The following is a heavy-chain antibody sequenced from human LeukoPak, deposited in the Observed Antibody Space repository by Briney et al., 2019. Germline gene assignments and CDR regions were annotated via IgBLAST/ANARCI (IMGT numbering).Heavy chain of an antibody. CDR3: ASRKEDTTLVTGKYYYIDV. D-gene: IGHD5-18*01. J-gene: IGHJ6*03. Sequence: GGSLRLSCTVSGFTLSSYEMSWIRQAPGRGLEWVSSIDYSGGSSYYADSVKGRFTISRDDSKNTLYLQLNSLRAEDTAVYYCASRKEDTTLVTGKYYYIDVWGKGTTVTISS. CDR2: IDYSGGSS. CDR1: GFTLSSYE. V-gene: IGHV3-23*01.